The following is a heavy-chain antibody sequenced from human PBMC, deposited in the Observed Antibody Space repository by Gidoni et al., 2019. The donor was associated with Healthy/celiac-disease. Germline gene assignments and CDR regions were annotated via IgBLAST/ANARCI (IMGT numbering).Heavy chain of an antibody. CDR1: GFTFGDYA. D-gene: IGHD6-19*01. J-gene: IGHJ5*02. CDR3: TRVSGQVAGPSPTVVDP. CDR2: IRSKAYGGTT. V-gene: IGHV3-49*03. Sequence: EVQLVESGGGLVQPGRSLRLSCTASGFTFGDYALSWFRQAPGKGLEWVGFIRSKAYGGTTEYAASVKGRFTISRDDSKSIAYLQMNSLKTEDTAVYYCTRVSGQVAGPSPTVVDPWGQGTLVTVSS.